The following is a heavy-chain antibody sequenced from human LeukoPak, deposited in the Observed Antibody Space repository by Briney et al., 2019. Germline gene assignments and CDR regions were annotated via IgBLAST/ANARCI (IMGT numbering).Heavy chain of an antibody. CDR2: IYYSGST. J-gene: IGHJ5*01. Sequence: SETLSLTCSVSGVSISNDYWSWIRLPPGKGLEWIGYIYYSGSTNYNPSLKSRVTISVVTSKNQFSLRLSSVTAADTAVYYCARDRTGNNWFDPWGQGTLVTVSS. CDR1: GVSISNDY. D-gene: IGHD1-1*01. V-gene: IGHV4-59*01. CDR3: ARDRTGNNWFDP.